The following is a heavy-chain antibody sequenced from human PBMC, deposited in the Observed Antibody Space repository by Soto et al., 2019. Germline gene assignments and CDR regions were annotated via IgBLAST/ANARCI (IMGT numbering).Heavy chain of an antibody. Sequence: PSETLSLTCTVSGGSISSYYWSWIRQPPGKGLEWIGYIYYSGSTNYNPSLKSRVTISVDTSKNQFSLKLSSVTAADTAVYYCARGKDSSSLYCRYYYYYGMDVWGQGTAVTVSS. CDR1: GGSISSYY. D-gene: IGHD6-13*01. J-gene: IGHJ6*02. CDR3: ARGKDSSSLYCRYYYYYGMDV. V-gene: IGHV4-59*01. CDR2: IYYSGST.